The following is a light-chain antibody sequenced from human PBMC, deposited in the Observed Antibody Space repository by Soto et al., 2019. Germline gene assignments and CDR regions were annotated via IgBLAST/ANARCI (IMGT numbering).Light chain of an antibody. J-gene: IGKJ4*01. V-gene: IGKV1-13*02. CDR3: QQFYSDTLT. Sequence: AIQLTQSPSSLSASVGDRVTVTCRASQGISSALAWYQQEPGKAPKLLIYDASSLQSGVPSRFSGSGSGTDFTLTISSLQPGDSATYYCQQFYSDTLTFGGGTKVEIK. CDR1: QGISSA. CDR2: DAS.